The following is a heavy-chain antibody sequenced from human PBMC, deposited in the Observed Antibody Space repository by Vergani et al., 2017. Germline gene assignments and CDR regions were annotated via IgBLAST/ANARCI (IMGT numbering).Heavy chain of an antibody. V-gene: IGHV3-23*01. Sequence: EVQLLESGGDLVQPGGSLRLSCAASGFTFIMHAMSWVRQAPGKGLEWVSTLSASDRRTHYADSVKGRFTISRDNSKNTLFLHMNSLRAEDTAVYYCASYCSGGSCARHGMDVWGQGTTVTVSS. J-gene: IGHJ6*02. CDR1: GFTFIMHA. D-gene: IGHD2-15*01. CDR3: ASYCSGGSCARHGMDV. CDR2: LSASDRRT.